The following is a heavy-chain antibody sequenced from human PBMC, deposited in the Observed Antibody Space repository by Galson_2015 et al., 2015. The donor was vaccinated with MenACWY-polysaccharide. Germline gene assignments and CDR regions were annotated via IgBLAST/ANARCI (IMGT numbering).Heavy chain of an antibody. D-gene: IGHD3-3*01. CDR2: IYYTGST. J-gene: IGHJ4*02. CDR3: ARELSGWGESYFDY. V-gene: IGHV4-39*02. CDR1: GGSIRSCSYY. Sequence: ETLSLTCTVSGGSIRSCSYYWGWVREPPGEGLAWIGTIYYTGSTYYNSSLKCRVTMADDKSKIQFSLKLRCVTAADTAVYYCARELSGWGESYFDYWGQGTLVTVSS.